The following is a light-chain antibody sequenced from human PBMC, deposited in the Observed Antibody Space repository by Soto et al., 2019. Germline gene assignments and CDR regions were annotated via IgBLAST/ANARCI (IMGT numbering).Light chain of an antibody. V-gene: IGLV2-14*01. CDR2: GVS. J-gene: IGLJ3*02. Sequence: QSVLTQPASVSGSPGQSITISCTGTSSDVGGYNYVSWYQQHPGKAPKLMIYGVSNRPSGVSNRFSGSKPGNTASLTISTLQAEDEADYYCSSYTSSSTLVFGGGTKVTVL. CDR3: SSYTSSSTLV. CDR1: SSDVGGYNY.